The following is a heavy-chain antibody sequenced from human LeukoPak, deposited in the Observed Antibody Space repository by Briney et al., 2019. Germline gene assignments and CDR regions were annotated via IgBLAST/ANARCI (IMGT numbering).Heavy chain of an antibody. V-gene: IGHV3-23*01. CDR1: GFTFTNYA. CDR2: INDIGDNT. Sequence: GGSLRLSCAASGFTFTNYAMSWVRQAPGKGLEWVSRINDIGDNTYYADSVKDRFILSRDNSKNTLYLQVNSLRDEDTAVYYCARYTYYDFWSGLLRDAFDIWGQGTMVTVSS. D-gene: IGHD3-3*01. J-gene: IGHJ3*02. CDR3: ARYTYYDFWSGLLRDAFDI.